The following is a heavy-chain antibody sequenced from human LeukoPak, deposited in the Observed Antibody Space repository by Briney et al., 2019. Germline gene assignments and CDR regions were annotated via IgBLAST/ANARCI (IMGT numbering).Heavy chain of an antibody. V-gene: IGHV2-5*01. J-gene: IGHJ4*02. D-gene: IGHD2-2*02. CDR3: AHRGQYQLLYTFDY. Sequence: GSGPTLVNPTQTLTLTCTFSGFSLITSGVGVGWIRQPPGKALEWLALIYWNDDKRYSPSLKSRLTITKDTSKNQVVLTMTNMEPVDTATYYCAHRGQYQLLYTFDYWGQGTLVTVSS. CDR1: GFSLITSGVG. CDR2: IYWNDDK.